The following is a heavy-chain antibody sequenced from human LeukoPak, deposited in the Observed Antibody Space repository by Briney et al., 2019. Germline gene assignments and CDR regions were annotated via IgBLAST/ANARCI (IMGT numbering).Heavy chain of an antibody. V-gene: IGHV5-51*01. J-gene: IGHJ4*02. D-gene: IGHD3-16*02. CDR3: ARQARDYVWGSYRYTPYFDY. Sequence: GESLKISCKGSGYSFTSYWIGWVRQMPGKGLEWMGIIYPGDSDTRYGPSSQGQVTISADKSISTAYLQWSSLKASDTAMYYCARQARDYVWGSYRYTPYFDYWGQGTLVTVSS. CDR2: IYPGDSDT. CDR1: GYSFTSYW.